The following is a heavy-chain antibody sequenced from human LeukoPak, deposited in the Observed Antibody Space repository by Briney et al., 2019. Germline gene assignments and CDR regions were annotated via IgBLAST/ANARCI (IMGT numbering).Heavy chain of an antibody. V-gene: IGHV5-51*01. J-gene: IGHJ4*02. CDR1: GYSFSNYW. CDR2: IYPGDYET. D-gene: IGHD2-21*02. CDR3: AIPPGYCGNDCPFDH. Sequence: ESLKISCEGSGYSFSNYWIGWVRQMPGKGLEWMGIIYPGDYETRYSPSFQGLVTISVDKSISTAYLQWSSLKASDTAMYYCAIPPGYCGNDCPFDHWGQGTLVTVSS.